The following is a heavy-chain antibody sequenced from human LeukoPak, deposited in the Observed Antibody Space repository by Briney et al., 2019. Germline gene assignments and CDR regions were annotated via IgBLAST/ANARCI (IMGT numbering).Heavy chain of an antibody. CDR1: GFTFSSYG. CDR2: ISYDGSNK. D-gene: IGHD6-13*01. Sequence: GGSLRLSCEASGFTFSSYGMHWVRQAPGKGLEWVAVISYDGSNKYYADSVKGRFTISRDNSKNTLYLQMNSLRTEDTAVYYCAKTRAAAGYSSFWFDPWGQGTLVTVSS. CDR3: AKTRAAAGYSSFWFDP. V-gene: IGHV3-30*18. J-gene: IGHJ5*02.